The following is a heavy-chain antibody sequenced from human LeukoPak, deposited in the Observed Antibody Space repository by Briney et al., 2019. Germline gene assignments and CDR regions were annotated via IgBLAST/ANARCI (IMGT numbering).Heavy chain of an antibody. CDR1: GFTFSTYS. D-gene: IGHD5-18*01. J-gene: IGHJ6*02. Sequence: GGSLRLSCAASGFTFSTYSMNWVRQAPGKGLEWVSYIGRSSSPIYYADSVKGRFTISRDNAENSLYLQMNSLRVGDTAVYYCARDLGYNYLMDVWGQGTTVTVSS. CDR3: ARDLGYNYLMDV. V-gene: IGHV3-48*04. CDR2: IGRSSSPI.